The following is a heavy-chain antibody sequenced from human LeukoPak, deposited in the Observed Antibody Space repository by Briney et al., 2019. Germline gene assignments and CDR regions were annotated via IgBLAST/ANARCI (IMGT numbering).Heavy chain of an antibody. Sequence: SQTLSLTCAVSRGSVSSGGYSWNWIRQPPGKGLEWIGYINYSENTYYNPSLKSRVTISVDRSKNQFSLKLNSVTAADTAVYYCARDSSHLTVGATRMGKGRYYFDYWGQGTLVTVSS. CDR2: INYSENT. J-gene: IGHJ4*02. D-gene: IGHD1-26*01. CDR3: ARDSSHLTVGATRMGKGRYYFDY. CDR1: RGSVSSGGYS. V-gene: IGHV4-30-2*01.